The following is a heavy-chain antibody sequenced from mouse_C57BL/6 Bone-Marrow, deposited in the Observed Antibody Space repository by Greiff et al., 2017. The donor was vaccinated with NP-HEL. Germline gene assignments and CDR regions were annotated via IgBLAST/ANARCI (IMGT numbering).Heavy chain of an antibody. V-gene: IGHV5-2*01. Sequence: EVQLVESGGGLVQPGESLKLSCESNEYEFPSHDMSWVRKTPEKRLELVAAINSDGGSTYYPATMERRFIISRDNTKKTLYLQMSRLRSEDTALYYCARHRYYSNYEEYAMDYWGQGTSVTVSS. CDR3: ARHRYYSNYEEYAMDY. CDR1: EYEFPSHD. CDR2: INSDGGST. J-gene: IGHJ4*01. D-gene: IGHD2-5*01.